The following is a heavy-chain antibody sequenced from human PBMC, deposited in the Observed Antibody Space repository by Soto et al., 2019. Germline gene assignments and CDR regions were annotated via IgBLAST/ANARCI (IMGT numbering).Heavy chain of an antibody. CDR1: EFTFSSSW. J-gene: IGHJ6*02. CDR3: AKNADFWSWGMDV. CDR2: MNSDGSII. V-gene: IGHV3-74*01. D-gene: IGHD3-3*01. Sequence: GGSLRLSCVVSEFTFSSSWMHWVRQGPGKGLVWVSRMNSDGSIINYADSVKGRFTTSRGNSRNTLILQMHSLRADDTAVYYCAKNADFWSWGMDVWGQGTSVTVSS.